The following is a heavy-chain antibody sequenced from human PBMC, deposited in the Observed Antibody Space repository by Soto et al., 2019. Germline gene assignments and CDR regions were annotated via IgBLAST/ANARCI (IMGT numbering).Heavy chain of an antibody. CDR1: GFTFSYYY. CDR3: ARGTTTGWDYGMDV. D-gene: IGHD1-7*01. V-gene: IGHV3-11*01. Sequence: GGSLRLSCAASGFTFSYYYMSWIRQAPGKGLEWVSYISSSGSTIYYADSVKGRFTISRDNAKNSLYLQMNSLRAEDTAVYYCARGTTTGWDYGMDVWGQGTTVTVSS. J-gene: IGHJ6*02. CDR2: ISSSGSTI.